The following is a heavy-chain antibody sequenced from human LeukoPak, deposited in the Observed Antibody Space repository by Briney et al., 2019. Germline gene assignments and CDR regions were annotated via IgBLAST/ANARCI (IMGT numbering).Heavy chain of an antibody. D-gene: IGHD2-2*01. CDR2: IYYSGTT. CDR3: ARGPYCSSTSCFQRDY. V-gene: IGHV4-59*12. Sequence: SETLSLTCTVSGGSISSYYWSWIRQPPGKGLEWIGYIYYSGTTNYNPSLKSRVTISVDTSKNQFSLKLSSVPAADTAVYYCARGPYCSSTSCFQRDYWGQGTLVTVSS. CDR1: GGSISSYY. J-gene: IGHJ4*02.